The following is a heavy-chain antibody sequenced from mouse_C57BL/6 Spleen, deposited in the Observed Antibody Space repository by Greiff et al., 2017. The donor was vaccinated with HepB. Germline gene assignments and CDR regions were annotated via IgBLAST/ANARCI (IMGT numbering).Heavy chain of an antibody. D-gene: IGHD1-1*01. V-gene: IGHV5-17*01. CDR1: GFTFSDYG. CDR2: ISSGSSTI. CDR3: ATYYYGSSSFAY. J-gene: IGHJ3*01. Sequence: EVQRVESGGGLVKPGGSLKLSCAASGFTFSDYGMHWVRQAPEKGLEWVAYISSGSSTIYYADTVKGRFTISRDNAKNTLFLQMTSLRSEDTAMYYCATYYYGSSSFAYWGQGTLVTVSA.